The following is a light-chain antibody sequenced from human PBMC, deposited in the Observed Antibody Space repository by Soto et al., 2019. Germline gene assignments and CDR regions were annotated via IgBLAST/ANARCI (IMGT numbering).Light chain of an antibody. V-gene: IGLV1-47*01. Sequence: QSVLTQPPSASGTPGQRVTISCSGSSSNIGSNYVYWYQQLPGTAPKLLRYRNNQRPSGVPDRVSGSKSGTSASLAISGLRSEDEADYYCAAWDDRLSGPVFGGGTQLTVL. CDR2: RNN. CDR3: AAWDDRLSGPV. J-gene: IGLJ7*01. CDR1: SSNIGSNY.